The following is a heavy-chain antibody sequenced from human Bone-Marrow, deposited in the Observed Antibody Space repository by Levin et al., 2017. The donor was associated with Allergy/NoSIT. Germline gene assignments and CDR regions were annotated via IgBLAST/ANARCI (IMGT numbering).Heavy chain of an antibody. J-gene: IGHJ4*02. Sequence: GGSLRLSCAASGFTFNSYNMNWVRQAPGKGLEWVSYISSRSSTIRYADSVKGRFTISRDNAENSLYLQMNSLRDEDTAVYYCARDNYGLFDYWGQGTLVTVSS. CDR3: ARDNYGLFDY. D-gene: IGHD3-10*01. V-gene: IGHV3-48*02. CDR1: GFTFNSYN. CDR2: ISSRSSTI.